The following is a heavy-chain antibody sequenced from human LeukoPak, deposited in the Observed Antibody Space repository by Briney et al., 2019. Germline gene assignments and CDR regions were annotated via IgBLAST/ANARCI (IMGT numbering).Heavy chain of an antibody. Sequence: PGGSLRLSCATSGFNFHRYTIHWVRQAPGKGLEWVSLASWAGGTTYYSDSVRGRFTISRDSGRNSVYLQMNSLTTDDTAFYFCAKELDTMFFDYWGQGALVTVSS. CDR1: GFNFHRYT. J-gene: IGHJ4*02. CDR3: AKELDTMFFDY. D-gene: IGHD3-10*02. CDR2: ASWAGGTT. V-gene: IGHV3-43*01.